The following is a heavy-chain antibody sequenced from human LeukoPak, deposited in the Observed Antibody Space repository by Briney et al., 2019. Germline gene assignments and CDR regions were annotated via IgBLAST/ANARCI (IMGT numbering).Heavy chain of an antibody. Sequence: SETLSLTCTVSGGSISSSSYYWGWIRQPPGKGLEWIGEINHSGSTNYNPSLKSRVTISVDTSKNQFSLKLSSVTAADTAVYYCARADGIAVAANDAFDIWGQGTMVTVSS. CDR2: INHSGST. CDR3: ARADGIAVAANDAFDI. V-gene: IGHV4-39*07. J-gene: IGHJ3*02. CDR1: GGSISSSSYY. D-gene: IGHD6-19*01.